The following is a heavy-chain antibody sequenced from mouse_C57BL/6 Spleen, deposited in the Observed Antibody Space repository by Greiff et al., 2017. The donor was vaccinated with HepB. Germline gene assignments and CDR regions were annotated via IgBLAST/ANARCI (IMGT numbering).Heavy chain of an antibody. Sequence: EVQLQQSGPELVKPGASVKISCKASGYTFTDYYMNWVKQSHGKSLEWIGDINPNNGGTSYNQKFKGKATLTVDKSSSTAYMELRSLTSEDSAVYYCARRAYYSNCYFDYWGQGTTLTVSS. V-gene: IGHV1-26*01. CDR2: INPNNGGT. D-gene: IGHD2-5*01. CDR1: GYTFTDYY. CDR3: ARRAYYSNCYFDY. J-gene: IGHJ2*01.